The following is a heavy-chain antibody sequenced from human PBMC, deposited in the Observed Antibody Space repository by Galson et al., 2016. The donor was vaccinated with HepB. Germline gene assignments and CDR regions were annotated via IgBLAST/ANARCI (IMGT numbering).Heavy chain of an antibody. CDR2: IRNKADGHTT. D-gene: IGHD3-16*01. J-gene: IGHJ5*02. Sequence: SLRLSCAASGFRFSDHYMDWVRQAPGKGLEWVGRIRNKADGHTTEYVASVKGRFTISRDDSKNSLYLQMNSLKTEDSAVSYCARHYADWFDPWGQGTLVTVSS. CDR1: GFRFSDHY. CDR3: ARHYADWFDP. V-gene: IGHV3-72*01.